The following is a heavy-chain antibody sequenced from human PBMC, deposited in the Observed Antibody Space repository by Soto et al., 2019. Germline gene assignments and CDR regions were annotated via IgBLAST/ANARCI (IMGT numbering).Heavy chain of an antibody. CDR3: ARDTELTLVTTLDY. Sequence: GASVKVSCKASGYTFKSYQIYWVRQAPGQRLECMGWINISNGNTEYSQNFQGRVTMTRDTSASTAYMELSSLRSEDTAVYYCARDTELTLVTTLDYWGQGTPVTVSS. CDR1: GYTFKSYQ. J-gene: IGHJ4*02. V-gene: IGHV1-3*04. D-gene: IGHD4-17*01. CDR2: INISNGNT.